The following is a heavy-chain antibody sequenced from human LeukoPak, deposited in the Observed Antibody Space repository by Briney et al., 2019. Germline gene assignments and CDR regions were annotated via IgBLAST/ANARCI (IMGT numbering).Heavy chain of an antibody. CDR3: ARDQEEGATENDAFDI. D-gene: IGHD1-26*01. V-gene: IGHV1-2*06. Sequence: GASVKVSCKASGYTFTGYYMHWVGQAPGQGLEGMGRINPNSGGTNYAQKFQGRGTITRDTDISTAYMALSRLRSDDTAVYYCARDQEEGATENDAFDIWGQGTMVTVSS. CDR1: GYTFTGYY. J-gene: IGHJ3*02. CDR2: INPNSGGT.